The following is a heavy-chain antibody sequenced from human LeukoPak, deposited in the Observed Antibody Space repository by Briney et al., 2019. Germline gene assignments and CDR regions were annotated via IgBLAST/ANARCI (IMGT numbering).Heavy chain of an antibody. V-gene: IGHV1-69*06. CDR3: ARDIYGSGPPVGDTIDY. D-gene: IGHD3-10*01. Sequence: SVTVSCKASGGTFSSYAISWVRQAPGQGLEWMGGIIPIFGTANYAQKFQGRVTITADKSTSTAYMELSSLRSEDTAVYYCARDIYGSGPPVGDTIDYWGQGTLVTVSS. CDR2: IIPIFGTA. J-gene: IGHJ4*02. CDR1: GGTFSSYA.